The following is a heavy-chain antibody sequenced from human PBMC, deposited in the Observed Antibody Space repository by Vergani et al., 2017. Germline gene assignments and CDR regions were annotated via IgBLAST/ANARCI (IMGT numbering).Heavy chain of an antibody. J-gene: IGHJ6*02. D-gene: IGHD1/OR15-1a*01. CDR2: ISSSGSTI. V-gene: IGHV3-11*01. Sequence: QVQLVESGGGLVKPGGSLRLSCAASGFTFSDYYMSWIRQAPGKGLEWVSYISSSGSTIYYADSVKGRFTISRDNAKNSLYLHMNSLRAEDTAVYYCARDLGNEPLVGTMNYYYGMDVWGQGTTVTVSS. CDR1: GFTFSDYY. CDR3: ARDLGNEPLVGTMNYYYGMDV.